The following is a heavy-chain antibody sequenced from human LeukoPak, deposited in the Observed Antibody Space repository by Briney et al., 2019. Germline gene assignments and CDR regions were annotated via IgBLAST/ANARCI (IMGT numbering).Heavy chain of an antibody. CDR3: ARSSYDSSGYYYTPYFDY. J-gene: IGHJ4*02. CDR1: GGSFSGYY. Sequence: PSETLSLTCAVYGGSFSGYYWSWIRQPPGKGLEWIGSIYHSGSTNYNPSLKSRVTISVDTSKNQFSLKLSSVTAADTAVYYCARSSYDSSGYYYTPYFDYWGQGTLVTVSS. V-gene: IGHV4-34*01. D-gene: IGHD3-22*01. CDR2: IYHSGST.